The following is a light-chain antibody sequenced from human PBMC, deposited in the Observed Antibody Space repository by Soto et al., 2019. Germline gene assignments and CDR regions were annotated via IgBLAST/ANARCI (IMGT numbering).Light chain of an antibody. V-gene: IGKV1-27*01. CDR3: QKYDSAPHT. Sequence: DIQMTQSPSSLSASIGDRVTITCRASQGSSYSLTWYQQKPGKVPKLLIYGASTLQSGVPSRFSGSGSGTDFTLTISSLQPEDVATYYCQKYDSAPHTFGQGTKVEI. CDR1: QGSSYS. J-gene: IGKJ1*01. CDR2: GAS.